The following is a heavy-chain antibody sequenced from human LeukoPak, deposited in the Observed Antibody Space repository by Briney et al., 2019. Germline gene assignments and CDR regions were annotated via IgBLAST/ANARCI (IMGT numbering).Heavy chain of an antibody. V-gene: IGHV1-8*01. CDR3: ATGGNSFDY. CDR2: MNPNSGNT. CDR1: GYTFTSYD. J-gene: IGHJ4*02. D-gene: IGHD2-15*01. Sequence: ASVKVSCKASGYTFTSYDINWVRQATGQGLEWMGWMNPNSGNTGYAQKFQGRVTMTEDTSTDTAYMELSSLRSEDTAVYYCATGGNSFDYRGQGTLVTVSS.